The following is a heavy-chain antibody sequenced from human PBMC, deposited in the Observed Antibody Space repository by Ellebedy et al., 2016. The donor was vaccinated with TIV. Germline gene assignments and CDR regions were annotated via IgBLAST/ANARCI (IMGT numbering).Heavy chain of an antibody. Sequence: ASVKVSCKASGYSFTGYYVHWVRQAPGQGLEWMGWINPYSGDTNYAQKFQGRVTLTGDTPISTTYMELSRLTSDDTAVYYCARVPGSEDWFDPWGQGTLVTVSS. V-gene: IGHV1-2*02. CDR3: ARVPGSEDWFDP. CDR2: INPYSGDT. CDR1: GYSFTGYY. J-gene: IGHJ5*02.